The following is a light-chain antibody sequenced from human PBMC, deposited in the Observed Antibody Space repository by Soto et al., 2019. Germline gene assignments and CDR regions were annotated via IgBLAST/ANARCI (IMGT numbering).Light chain of an antibody. Sequence: QSVLTQPAPVSGSPGQSITISCTGTSSDVGGYNYVSWYQQHPGKAPKLMIYEVSNRPSGVSNRFSGSKSGNTASLTISGLQAEDEADYYCSSYTSSSTYVFGTGTKVT. J-gene: IGLJ1*01. CDR3: SSYTSSSTYV. CDR1: SSDVGGYNY. CDR2: EVS. V-gene: IGLV2-14*01.